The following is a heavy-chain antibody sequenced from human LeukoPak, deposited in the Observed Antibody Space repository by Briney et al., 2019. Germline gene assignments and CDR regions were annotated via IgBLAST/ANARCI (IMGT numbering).Heavy chain of an antibody. Sequence: GRSLRLSCAASGFTFSSYSMNWVRQAPGKGLEWVSSISSSSSYIYYADSVKGRFTISRDNAKNSLYLQMNSLRAEDTAVYYCARERHYYDSSGYYYDGTDYWGQGTLVTVSS. CDR2: ISSSSSYI. J-gene: IGHJ4*02. CDR3: ARERHYYDSSGYYYDGTDY. V-gene: IGHV3-21*01. CDR1: GFTFSSYS. D-gene: IGHD3-22*01.